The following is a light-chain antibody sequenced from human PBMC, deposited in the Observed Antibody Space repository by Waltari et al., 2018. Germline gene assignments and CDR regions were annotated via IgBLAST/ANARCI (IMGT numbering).Light chain of an antibody. Sequence: DIVMTQSPDSLAVSLGERATINCKYSQSVLYSSNNKNYLAWYQQKPGQPPKLLIYWAATPESGVPDRFSGIVSETDFTLTISSLQSEDAAVSYCQHCYSPPWTFGQGTKVEIK. CDR2: WAA. CDR1: QSVLYSSNNKNY. CDR3: QHCYSPPWT. V-gene: IGKV4-1*01. J-gene: IGKJ1*01.